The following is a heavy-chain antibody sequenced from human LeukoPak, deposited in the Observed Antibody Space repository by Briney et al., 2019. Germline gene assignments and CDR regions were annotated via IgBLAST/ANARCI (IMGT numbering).Heavy chain of an antibody. J-gene: IGHJ4*02. CDR3: ARAVGHYYGLRHPLDY. CDR2: IIPIFGTA. D-gene: IGHD3-10*01. V-gene: IGHV1-69*13. CDR1: GGTFSSYT. Sequence: GASVKVSCKASGGTFSSYTISWVRQAPGQGLEWMGGIIPIFGTANYAQKFQGRVTITADESTSTAYMELSSLRSEDTAVCYCARAVGHYYGLRHPLDYWGQGTLVTVSS.